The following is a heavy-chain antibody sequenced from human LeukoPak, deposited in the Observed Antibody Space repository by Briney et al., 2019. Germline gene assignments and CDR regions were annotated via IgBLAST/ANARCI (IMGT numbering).Heavy chain of an antibody. J-gene: IGHJ4*02. Sequence: SETLSLTCTVSGVSISHYYWSWIRQTPGKGLEWIGYIQASGSANCSPSLKSRVTISVDTSKSQFSLNLTSVTAADTAMYYCARQGFNYGRKHFDLWGQGTLVTVSS. CDR2: IQASGSA. CDR1: GVSISHYY. D-gene: IGHD5-18*01. V-gene: IGHV4-4*09. CDR3: ARQGFNYGRKHFDL.